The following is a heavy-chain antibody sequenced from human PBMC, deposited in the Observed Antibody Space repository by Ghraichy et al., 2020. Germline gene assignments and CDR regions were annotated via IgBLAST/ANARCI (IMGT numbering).Heavy chain of an antibody. CDR3: ARVASLWGEGGYDSY. CDR1: GFTFSSYS. J-gene: IGHJ4*02. D-gene: IGHD5-12*01. CDR2: ISSSSSTI. Sequence: GGSLTLSCAASGFTFSSYSMNWVRQAPGKGLEWVSYISSSSSTIYYADSVKGRFTISRDNAKNSLYLQMNSLRDEDTAVYYCARVASLWGEGGYDSYWGQGTLVTVSS. V-gene: IGHV3-48*02.